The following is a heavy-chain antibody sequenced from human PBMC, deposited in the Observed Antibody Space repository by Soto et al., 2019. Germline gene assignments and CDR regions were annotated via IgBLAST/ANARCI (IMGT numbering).Heavy chain of an antibody. Sequence: GGSLRLSCAASGLTFSTYTMSWVRQAPGKGLEWVSSISGIGGSTYYADSVKGRFTISRDNSKNTLYLQMNSLRAEDTAVFYCAKSASGTTSRFDYWGQGTLVTVSS. CDR1: GLTFSTYT. V-gene: IGHV3-23*01. J-gene: IGHJ4*02. CDR3: AKSASGTTSRFDY. CDR2: ISGIGGST. D-gene: IGHD1-1*01.